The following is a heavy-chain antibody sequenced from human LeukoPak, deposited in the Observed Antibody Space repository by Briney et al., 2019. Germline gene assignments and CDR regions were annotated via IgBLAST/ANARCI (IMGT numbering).Heavy chain of an antibody. Sequence: GGSLRLSCAASGFTFSSYEMNWVRQAPGKGLEWVSYISSSGSTIYYADSVKGRFTISRDNAKNSLYLQMNSLRAEDTAVYYCARDTTVRGVIFDYWGQGTLVTVSS. V-gene: IGHV3-48*03. CDR2: ISSSGSTI. CDR3: ARDTTVRGVIFDY. D-gene: IGHD3-10*01. CDR1: GFTFSSYE. J-gene: IGHJ4*02.